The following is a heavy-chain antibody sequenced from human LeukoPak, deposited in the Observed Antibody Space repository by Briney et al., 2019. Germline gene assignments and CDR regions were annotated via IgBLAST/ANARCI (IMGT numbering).Heavy chain of an antibody. J-gene: IGHJ4*02. D-gene: IGHD6-13*01. V-gene: IGHV3-9*03. CDR1: GFTFDDYA. CDR3: AKMAAAGTDYYFDY. Sequence: PGGSLRLSCAASGFTFDDYAMHWARQAPGKGLEWVSGISWNSGSIGYADSVKGRFTISRDNAKNSLYLQMNSLRAEDMALYYCAKMAAAGTDYYFDYWGQGTLVTVSS. CDR2: ISWNSGSI.